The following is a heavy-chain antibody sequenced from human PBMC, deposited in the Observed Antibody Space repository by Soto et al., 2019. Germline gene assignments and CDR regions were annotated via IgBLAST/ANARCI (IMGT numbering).Heavy chain of an antibody. J-gene: IGHJ5*02. CDR2: IISNSAYI. CDR3: TRDASRDSSARGWFDP. D-gene: IGHD6-13*01. CDR1: GFTFRSFT. Sequence: PVGALRLSGSASGFTFRSFTMNWVRQAPGKWLEWVSTIISNSAYIYYTDALSGRFAISRDNAKNSLHLQMNSLRAEDTAVYYCTRDASRDSSARGWFDPWGPGTLVTVSS. V-gene: IGHV3-21*01.